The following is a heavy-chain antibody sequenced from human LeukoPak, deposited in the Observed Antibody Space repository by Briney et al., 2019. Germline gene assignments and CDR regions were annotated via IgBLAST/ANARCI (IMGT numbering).Heavy chain of an antibody. CDR1: GYSFTTFH. Sequence: ASVKVSCRAAGYSFTTFHINWVRQAPGQGPEWMGWINPNSGGTNYAQKFQGRVTMTRDTSISTAYMELSRLRSDDTAVYYCARVNVYYDSSGYLAYWGQGTLVTVSS. CDR2: INPNSGGT. V-gene: IGHV1-2*02. CDR3: ARVNVYYDSSGYLAY. J-gene: IGHJ4*02. D-gene: IGHD3-22*01.